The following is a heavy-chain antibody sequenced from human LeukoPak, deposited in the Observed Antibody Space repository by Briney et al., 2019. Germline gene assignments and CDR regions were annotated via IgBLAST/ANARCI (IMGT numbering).Heavy chain of an antibody. CDR3: AKAWGWFGELRGYFDY. D-gene: IGHD3-10*01. V-gene: IGHV1-2*02. Sequence: ASVKVSCKASGYTFTGYYMHWVRQAPGQGLEWMGWINPNSGGTNYAQKFQGRVTMTRDTSISTAYMELSSVTAADTAVYYCAKAWGWFGELRGYFDYWGQGTLVTVSS. J-gene: IGHJ4*02. CDR1: GYTFTGYY. CDR2: INPNSGGT.